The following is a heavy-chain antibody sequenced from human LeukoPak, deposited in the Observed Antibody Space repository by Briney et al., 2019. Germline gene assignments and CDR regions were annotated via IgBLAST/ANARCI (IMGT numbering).Heavy chain of an antibody. Sequence: SETLSLTCTVSGGSISSSSYQWGWIRQPPGKGLEWIGTIDYGGSTHYNPSLKRRVYISVDTSKNQFSLQLTSVTAADTAVYYCARHRGLGVVIPYSDYWVQGTLVTVSS. J-gene: IGHJ4*02. CDR1: GGSISSSSYQ. V-gene: IGHV4-39*01. CDR3: ARHRGLGVVIPYSDY. CDR2: IDYGGST. D-gene: IGHD2-21*01.